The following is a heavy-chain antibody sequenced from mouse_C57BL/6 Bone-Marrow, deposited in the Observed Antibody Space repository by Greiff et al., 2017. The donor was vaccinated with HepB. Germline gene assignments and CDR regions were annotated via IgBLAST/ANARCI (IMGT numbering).Heavy chain of an antibody. Sequence: VMLVESGPGLVQPSQSLSITCTVSGFSLTSYGVHWVRQSPGKGLEWLGVIWRGGSTDYNAAFMSRLSITKDNSKSQVFFKMNSLQADDTAIYYCAKKSGNYYGSSYYAMDYWGQGTSVTVSS. CDR1: GFSLTSYG. CDR2: IWRGGST. V-gene: IGHV2-5*01. D-gene: IGHD1-1*01. J-gene: IGHJ4*01. CDR3: AKKSGNYYGSSYYAMDY.